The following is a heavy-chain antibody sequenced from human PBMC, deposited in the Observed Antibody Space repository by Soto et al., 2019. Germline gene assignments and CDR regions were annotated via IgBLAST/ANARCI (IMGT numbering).Heavy chain of an antibody. V-gene: IGHV4-61*08. J-gene: IGHJ4*02. CDR2: VESSGRT. Sequence: PSETLSLTCTVSGDSMTKNYRSWSMTNYYYWSWIRQTPGKGLEWIGYVESSGRTEYKPSLASRVTLSLDSSQNQFSLTLRSVTTADRALYFCARGDYGAYLDYWGQGIPVTVSS. CDR3: ARGDYGAYLDY. D-gene: IGHD3-10*01. CDR1: GDSMTKNYRSWSMTNYYY.